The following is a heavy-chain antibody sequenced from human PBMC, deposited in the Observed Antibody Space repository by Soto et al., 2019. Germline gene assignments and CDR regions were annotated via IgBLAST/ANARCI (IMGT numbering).Heavy chain of an antibody. J-gene: IGHJ5*02. CDR2: IYYSGST. D-gene: IGHD2-15*01. CDR3: ARGPAWDIVVVVAATRNWFDP. V-gene: IGHV4-31*03. Sequence: SETLSLTCTVSGGSISSGGYYWSWIRQHPGKGLEWIGYIYYSGSTYYNPSLKSRVTISVDTSKNQFSLKLSSVTAADTAVYYCARGPAWDIVVVVAATRNWFDPWGQGTLVTVSS. CDR1: GGSISSGGYY.